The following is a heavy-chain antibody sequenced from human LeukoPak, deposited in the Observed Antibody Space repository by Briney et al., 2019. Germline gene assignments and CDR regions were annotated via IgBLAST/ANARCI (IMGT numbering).Heavy chain of an antibody. CDR2: ISLSGGIT. J-gene: IGHJ4*02. D-gene: IGHD2-15*01. CDR1: GFSFSRHG. V-gene: IGHV3-23*01. CDR3: ARDRGYCSGGSCYLTLFDY. Sequence: RGSLRLSCAASGFSFSRHGMNWVRQAPGKGLEWVSHISLSGGITYYADSVKGGFTISRDNSKNTLYLQMRSLRAEDTAVYYCARDRGYCSGGSCYLTLFDYWGQGTLVSVSS.